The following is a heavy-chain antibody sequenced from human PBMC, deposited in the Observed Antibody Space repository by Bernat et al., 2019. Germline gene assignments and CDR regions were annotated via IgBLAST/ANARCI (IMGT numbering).Heavy chain of an antibody. Sequence: QVQLVESGGGVVQPGRSLRLSCAASGFTFSSYAMHWVRQAPGKGLEWVAVISYDGSNKYYADSVKGRFTISRDNSKNTLYLQMNSLRAEDTAVYYCARDSAYERSSFDYWGQGTLVTVSS. CDR2: ISYDGSNK. V-gene: IGHV3-30-3*01. CDR3: ARDSAYERSSFDY. D-gene: IGHD5-12*01. CDR1: GFTFSSYA. J-gene: IGHJ4*02.